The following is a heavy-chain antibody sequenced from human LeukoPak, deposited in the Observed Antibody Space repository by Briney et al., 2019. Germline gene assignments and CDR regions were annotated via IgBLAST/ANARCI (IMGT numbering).Heavy chain of an antibody. Sequence: PGESLKISCQGSGYSFTKYWIGWVRQMPGKGLEWMGIIYPGDSLTRYSPSFQGHVTISADRSITTAYLQWSSLTAADTAMYYCARPLRDGSYDAFDIWGQGTRVTVSS. CDR1: GYSFTKYW. CDR3: ARPLRDGSYDAFDI. V-gene: IGHV5-51*01. J-gene: IGHJ3*02. D-gene: IGHD2-15*01. CDR2: IYPGDSLT.